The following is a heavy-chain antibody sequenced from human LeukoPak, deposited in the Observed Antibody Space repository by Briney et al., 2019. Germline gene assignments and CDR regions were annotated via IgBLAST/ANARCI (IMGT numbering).Heavy chain of an antibody. CDR2: ISDSGYST. CDR3: AREDSGSYYNYYYFYMDV. V-gene: IGHV3-23*01. D-gene: IGHD3-10*01. CDR1: GFTFNSYT. J-gene: IGHJ6*03. Sequence: GGSLRLSCAASGFTFNSYTMSWVRQAPGKGLEWVSAISDSGYSTYYADSVKGRFTISRDRSKNTVYLQTNGLRADDTAVYYCAREDSGSYYNYYYFYMDVWGKGTTVTISS.